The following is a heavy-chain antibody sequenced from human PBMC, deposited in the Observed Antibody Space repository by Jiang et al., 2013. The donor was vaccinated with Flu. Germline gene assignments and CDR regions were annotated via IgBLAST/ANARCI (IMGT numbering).Heavy chain of an antibody. CDR1: GGSISSSGNY. D-gene: IGHD4-23*01. CDR2: IYYSGTT. V-gene: IGHV4-39*01. J-gene: IGHJ4*02. Sequence: GLVKPSETLSLTCTVSGGSISSSGNYWGWIRQPPGKGLEWIGSIYYSGTTYNTPSLKSRVTISLDTSKNQFSLKLSSVTAGDTAVYYCARLAYGGNSILIDYWGQGTLVTVSS. CDR3: ARLAYGGNSILIDY.